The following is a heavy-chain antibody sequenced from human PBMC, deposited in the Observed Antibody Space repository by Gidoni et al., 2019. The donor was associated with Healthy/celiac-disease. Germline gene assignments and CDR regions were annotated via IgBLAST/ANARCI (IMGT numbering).Heavy chain of an antibody. CDR1: GYTFTSYD. J-gene: IGHJ4*02. V-gene: IGHV1-8*01. CDR3: ARAVRFIVGLLLSGVSYYFDY. Sequence: QVQLVQSGSEVKKPVASVKVSCKASGYTFTSYDINWVRQATGHGLEWMGWMNPNSGNTGYAQKFQGRVTMTRNTSISTAYMELSSLRSEDTAVYYCARAVRFIVGLLLSGVSYYFDYWGQGTLVTVSS. D-gene: IGHD3-22*01. CDR2: MNPNSGNT.